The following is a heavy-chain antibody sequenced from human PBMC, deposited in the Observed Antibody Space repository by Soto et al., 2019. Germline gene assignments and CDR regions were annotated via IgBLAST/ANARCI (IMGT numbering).Heavy chain of an antibody. D-gene: IGHD6-19*01. CDR2: ILHSGET. Sequence: QVQLQESGPGLVKPSGTLSLTCAVSGDSITNSRWWTWVRQPPGKGLEWIGDILHSGETNYNPSLKSRVFISVDKSQNQFPLRVSSVTAADTAVYYCAYSTGWYRHDVWGQGTLVTVSS. CDR3: AYSTGWYRHDV. CDR1: GDSITNSRW. V-gene: IGHV4-4*02. J-gene: IGHJ3*01.